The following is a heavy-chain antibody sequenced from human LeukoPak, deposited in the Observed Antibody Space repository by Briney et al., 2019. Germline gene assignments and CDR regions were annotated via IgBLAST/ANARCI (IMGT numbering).Heavy chain of an antibody. CDR2: ISSSSRYI. D-gene: IGHD6-13*01. CDR1: GFTFSSYS. V-gene: IGHV3-21*01. Sequence: GGSLRLSCAASGFTFSSYSMNWVRQAPGKGLEWVSSISSSSRYIYYADSVKGRFTISRDNAKNSLYLQMNSLRAEDTAVYYCARDLIIAAAGFDYYGMDVWGQGTTVTVSS. J-gene: IGHJ6*02. CDR3: ARDLIIAAAGFDYYGMDV.